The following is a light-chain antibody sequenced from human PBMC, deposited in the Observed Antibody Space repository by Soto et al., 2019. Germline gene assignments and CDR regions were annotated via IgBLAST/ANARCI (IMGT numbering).Light chain of an antibody. V-gene: IGLV2-8*01. CDR2: EVT. CDR3: SSYAGSNNFV. J-gene: IGLJ1*01. Sequence: QSALTHPPSASGFPGQSVTISCTGTSSDVGYYDYVSWYQQHPGKAPKLVIYEVTKRPSGVTDRVSASKSGNTASLTVAGLRAEDEADYYCSSYAGSNNFVFGSGTKVTV. CDR1: SSDVGYYDY.